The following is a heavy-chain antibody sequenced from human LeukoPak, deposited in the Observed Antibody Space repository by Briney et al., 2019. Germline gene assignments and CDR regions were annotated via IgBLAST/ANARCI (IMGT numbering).Heavy chain of an antibody. CDR1: GFTFSDSY. D-gene: IGHD4-17*01. CDR2: ISSTAYTI. CDR3: AKDSPPTVTPTGPFDY. V-gene: IGHV3-11*01. Sequence: PGGSLRLSCAASGFTFSDSYMTWIRQAPGKGLEWVSYISSTAYTIFYADSVKGRFTISRDNAKNSLYLQMNSLRAEDTAVYYCAKDSPPTVTPTGPFDYWGQGTLVTVSS. J-gene: IGHJ4*02.